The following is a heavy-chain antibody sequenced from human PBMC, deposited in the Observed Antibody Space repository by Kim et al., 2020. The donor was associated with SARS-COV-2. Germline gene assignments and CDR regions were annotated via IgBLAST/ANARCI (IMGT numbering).Heavy chain of an antibody. CDR3: ARGPRWWLLRADRPYYFDY. J-gene: IGHJ4*02. D-gene: IGHD2-21*02. V-gene: IGHV4-34*01. Sequence: SETLSLTCAVYCGSFSGYYWSWIRQPPGKGLEWIGEINHSGSTNYNPSLKSRVTISVDTSKNQFSLKLSSVTAADTAVYYCARGPRWWLLRADRPYYFDYWGQGTLVTVSS. CDR1: CGSFSGYY. CDR2: INHSGST.